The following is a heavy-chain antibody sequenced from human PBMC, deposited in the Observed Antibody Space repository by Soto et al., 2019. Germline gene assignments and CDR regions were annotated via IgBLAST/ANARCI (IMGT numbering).Heavy chain of an antibody. Sequence: QVKLVESGGGVVQPGRSLRLSCAASGFTFDNYGMHWVRQAPGKGLEWVVVISFDGRNTDYADSVKGRFTISRDNSKNTLYLQMTSLRAEDTAVYYCAKQSGSGSYHNVGSGGHFDYWGQEPLVTVSS. CDR3: AKQSGSGSYHNVGSGGHFDY. V-gene: IGHV3-30*18. J-gene: IGHJ4*02. D-gene: IGHD3-10*01. CDR1: GFTFDNYG. CDR2: ISFDGRNT.